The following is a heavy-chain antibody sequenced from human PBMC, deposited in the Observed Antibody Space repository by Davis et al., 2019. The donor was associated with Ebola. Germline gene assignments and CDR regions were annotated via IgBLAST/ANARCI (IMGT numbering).Heavy chain of an antibody. V-gene: IGHV4-34*01. CDR1: GGSFSGYY. J-gene: IGHJ6*02. CDR2: INHSGST. Sequence: SETLSLTCAVYGGSFSGYYWSWIRQPPGKGLEWIGEINHSGSTNYNPSLKSRVTISVDTSKNQFSLKLSSVTAADTAVYYCARGEGDIVVYGMDVWGQGTTVTVSS. CDR3: ARGEGDIVVYGMDV. D-gene: IGHD2-15*01.